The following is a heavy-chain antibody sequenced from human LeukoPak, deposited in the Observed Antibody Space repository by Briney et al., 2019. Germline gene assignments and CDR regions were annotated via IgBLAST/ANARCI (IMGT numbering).Heavy chain of an antibody. Sequence: SETLSLTCTVSGGSISSYYWSWIRQPPGKGLEWIGYIYYSGSTNYNPSLKSRVTISVDTSKNQFSLKLSSVTAADTAVYYCARSYYDYVWGSYRYGTHAFDIWGQGTMVTVSS. CDR3: ARSYYDYVWGSYRYGTHAFDI. V-gene: IGHV4-59*01. CDR2: IYYSGST. D-gene: IGHD3-16*02. CDR1: GGSISSYY. J-gene: IGHJ3*02.